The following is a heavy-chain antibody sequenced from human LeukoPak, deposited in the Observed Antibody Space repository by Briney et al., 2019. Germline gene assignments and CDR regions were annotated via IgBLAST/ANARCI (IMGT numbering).Heavy chain of an antibody. Sequence: QPGGSLRLSCAASGFMFSDYGVHWVRQAPGKGLEWVAAIWYDGSNIFYADSVKGRFTISRDNAKNSLYLQMNSLRAEDTAVYYCARETYYYLDVWGKGTTVTVSS. CDR1: GFMFSDYG. CDR3: ARETYYYLDV. J-gene: IGHJ6*03. V-gene: IGHV3-33*01. CDR2: IWYDGSNI.